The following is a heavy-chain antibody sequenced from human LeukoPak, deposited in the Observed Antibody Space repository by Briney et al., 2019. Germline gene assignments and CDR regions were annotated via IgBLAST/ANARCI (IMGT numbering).Heavy chain of an antibody. J-gene: IGHJ2*01. V-gene: IGHV1-24*01. Sequence: ASVKVSCKVSGYTLTELSMHWVRQAPGKGLEWMGGFDPEDGETIYAQKFQGRVTMTEDTSTDTAYMELSSLRSEDTAVYYCARDFHAPGSYCGGDCYPFDLWGRGTLVTVSS. D-gene: IGHD2-21*02. CDR3: ARDFHAPGSYCGGDCYPFDL. CDR1: GYTLTELS. CDR2: FDPEDGET.